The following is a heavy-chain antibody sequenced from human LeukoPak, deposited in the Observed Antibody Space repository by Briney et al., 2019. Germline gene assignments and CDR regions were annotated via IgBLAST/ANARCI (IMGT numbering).Heavy chain of an antibody. CDR2: IKQDGSEK. CDR1: GFTFSSYW. D-gene: IGHD6-19*01. CDR3: ATSQTTSGRYGNAFDI. V-gene: IGHV3-7*01. J-gene: IGHJ3*02. Sequence: GGSLRLSCAASGFTFSSYWMSWVRQAPGKGLEWVANIKQDGSEKYYVDSVNGRFTISRDNTKNSLYLQMNTLRAEDTAVYHCATSQTTSGRYGNAFDIWGQGTMVTVSS.